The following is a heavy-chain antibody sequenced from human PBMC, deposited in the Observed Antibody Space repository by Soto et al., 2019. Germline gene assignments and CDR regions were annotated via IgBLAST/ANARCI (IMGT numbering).Heavy chain of an antibody. D-gene: IGHD7-27*01. CDR3: TRDSGNLGNWAYLFDY. CDR2: ISAYNGNT. CDR1: GYTFTSFG. V-gene: IGHV1-18*01. Sequence: QGQLVQSGAEVKKPGASVKVSCQASGYTFTSFGISWGRQAPGQGLEWMGWISAYNGNTKYAQKVQGRVTMTTDTTPSTAYMELRSLRSDDTAVYYCTRDSGNLGNWAYLFDYWGQGTLVTVSS. J-gene: IGHJ4*02.